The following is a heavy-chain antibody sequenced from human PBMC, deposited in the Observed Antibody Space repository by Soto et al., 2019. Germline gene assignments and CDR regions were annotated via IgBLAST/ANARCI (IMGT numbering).Heavy chain of an antibody. CDR2: ITNDGTNE. CDR1: GLVSSAYG. J-gene: IGHJ6*02. CDR3: AKDGPGGGRHFYYAMYV. V-gene: IGHV3-30*18. D-gene: IGHD1-26*01. Sequence: PGQSLTPSCAAYGLVSSAYGMHCVRPVPGGGLGWEALITNDGTNEYHREFVAGRLRISRGRSPHTTGLLINSLRPEDMGVYYCAKDGPGGGRHFYYAMYVWGQGTTVTVSS.